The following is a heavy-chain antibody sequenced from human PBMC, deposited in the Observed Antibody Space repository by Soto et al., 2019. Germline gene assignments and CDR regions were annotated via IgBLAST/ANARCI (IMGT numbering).Heavy chain of an antibody. Sequence: GALRLSCVAPGFGLIDFAMSWVRQAPGKGLQWVSAISGSGSDTYYADSVKGRFTISRDTSKNTLYLQMNSLRAEDTALYYCAKSFSSDWYDYFNSWGQGSLVTVSS. CDR2: ISGSGSDT. CDR3: AKSFSSDWYDYFNS. CDR1: GFGLIDFA. D-gene: IGHD6-13*01. V-gene: IGHV3-23*01. J-gene: IGHJ4*02.